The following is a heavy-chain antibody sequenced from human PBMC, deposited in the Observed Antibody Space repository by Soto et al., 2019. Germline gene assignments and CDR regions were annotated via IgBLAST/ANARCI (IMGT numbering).Heavy chain of an antibody. Sequence: QVQLVQSGAEVKKPGSSVKVSCKASGDTFNFYTINWVRQAPGLGLEWMGRFNPILSFSNSALKVQGRVTLTPEKPTSTAYMVLSRLRSEDTAIYYCATRFGSGSRAFDYWGQGALVTVSS. V-gene: IGHV1-69*02. D-gene: IGHD3-10*01. CDR3: ATRFGSGSRAFDY. J-gene: IGHJ4*02. CDR1: GDTFNFYT. CDR2: FNPILSFS.